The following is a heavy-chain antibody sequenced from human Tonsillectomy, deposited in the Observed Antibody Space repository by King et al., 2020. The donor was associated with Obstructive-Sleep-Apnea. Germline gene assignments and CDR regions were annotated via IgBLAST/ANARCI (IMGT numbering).Heavy chain of an antibody. Sequence: VQLVESGGGLVQPGRSLRLSCIGSGFTFGDYAMSWFRQAPGQGLEWVGFVISKPYGGTTDYAASVKGRFAISGDDSKSIAYLQMDSLKTEDTALYYCSRDGSYGSGSLTNWFDPWGQGTLVTVS. CDR3: SRDGSYGSGSLTNWFDP. CDR2: VISKPYGGTT. CDR1: GFTFGDYA. V-gene: IGHV3-49*03. D-gene: IGHD3-10*01. J-gene: IGHJ5*02.